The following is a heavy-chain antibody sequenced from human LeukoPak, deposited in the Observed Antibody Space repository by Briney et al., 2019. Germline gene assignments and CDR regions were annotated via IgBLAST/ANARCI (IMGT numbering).Heavy chain of an antibody. J-gene: IGHJ4*02. V-gene: IGHV4-39*01. CDR3: ARGGYSSGWYSLRQTGAFDY. Sequence: PSETLSLTCTVSGGSISSGPYYWGWIRQPPGKGLEWIGTIYYSGSTYYNPSLTSRVTISVDTSKNQFSLALSSVTAADTAVYYCARGGYSSGWYSLRQTGAFDYWGQGTLVTVSS. CDR2: IYYSGST. D-gene: IGHD6-19*01. CDR1: GGSISSGPYY.